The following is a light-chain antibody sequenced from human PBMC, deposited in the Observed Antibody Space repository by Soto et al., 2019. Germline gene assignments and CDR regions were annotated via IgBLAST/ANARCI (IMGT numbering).Light chain of an antibody. Sequence: QSVLTQPASVSGSPGQSITISCTGSSSDVGGHNYVSWYQRHPGKAPKLMIYDVSNRPSGVSNRFSGSKSGNTASLTITGLQAEDEADYYCSSYTSSSTLYVFGTGTKVTVL. V-gene: IGLV2-14*01. J-gene: IGLJ1*01. CDR3: SSYTSSSTLYV. CDR1: SSDVGGHNY. CDR2: DVS.